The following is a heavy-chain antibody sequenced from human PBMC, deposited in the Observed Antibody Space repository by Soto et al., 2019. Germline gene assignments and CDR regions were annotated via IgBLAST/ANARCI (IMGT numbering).Heavy chain of an antibody. J-gene: IGHJ4*02. CDR1: GDSFSGYY. CDR3: ARKGGYYDY. Sequence: ASVKVSCKASGDSFSGYYIHWVRQAPGQGLEWMGWINPKNGDTTYAQKFQGLVTMTRDTSISTVYMELSRLRSDDTAVYYCARKGGYYDYWGQGTLVTVSS. D-gene: IGHD3-16*01. CDR2: INPKNGDT. V-gene: IGHV1-2*04.